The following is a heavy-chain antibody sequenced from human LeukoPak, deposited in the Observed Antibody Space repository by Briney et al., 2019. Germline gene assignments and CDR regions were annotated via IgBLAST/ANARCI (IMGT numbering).Heavy chain of an antibody. CDR2: INHSGST. J-gene: IGHJ4*02. CDR1: GGSFSGYY. Sequence: PSETLSLTCAVYGGSFSGYYWSWIRQPPGKGLEWIGEINHSGSTNYNPSLKSRVTISVDTSKNQFSLKLSSVTAADTAVYYCARPDSSGSPFDYGGQGTLVTVSS. CDR3: ARPDSSGSPFDY. D-gene: IGHD3-10*01. V-gene: IGHV4-34*01.